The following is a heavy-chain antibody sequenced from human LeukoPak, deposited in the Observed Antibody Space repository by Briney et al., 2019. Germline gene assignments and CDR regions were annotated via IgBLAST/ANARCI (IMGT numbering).Heavy chain of an antibody. CDR1: GYTFTSYH. V-gene: IGHV1-46*01. CDR3: AKLAAAGTAQYYFDY. J-gene: IGHJ4*02. D-gene: IGHD6-13*01. CDR2: INPSGGST. Sequence: ASVKVSCKASGYTFTSYHMHWVRQAPGQGLEIMGIINPSGGSTTYAQKFQGRVTMTRDTSTSTVYMELSSLRSEDTAVYYCAKLAAAGTAQYYFDYWGQGTLVTVSS.